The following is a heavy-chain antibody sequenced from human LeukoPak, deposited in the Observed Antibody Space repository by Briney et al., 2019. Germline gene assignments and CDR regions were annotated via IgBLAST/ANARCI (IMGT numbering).Heavy chain of an antibody. D-gene: IGHD2-2*01. V-gene: IGHV1-69*13. CDR3: ARGENWRRSRDNWLDP. J-gene: IGHJ5*02. CDR1: GGTFSSYA. Sequence: ASVKVSCKASGGTFSSYAISWVRQAPGQGLEWMGGIIPIFGTANYAQKFQGRVTITADESTSTAYMELSSLRSEDTAVYYCARGENWRRSRDNWLDPWGQGTLVTVSS. CDR2: IIPIFGTA.